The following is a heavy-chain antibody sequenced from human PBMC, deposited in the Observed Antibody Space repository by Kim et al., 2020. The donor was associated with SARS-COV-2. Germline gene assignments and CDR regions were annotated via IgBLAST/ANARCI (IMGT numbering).Heavy chain of an antibody. D-gene: IGHD6-13*01. V-gene: IGHV3-33*01. Sequence: ADSLEGRFTISRDNSKNTLDLQMNSLRAEDTAVYYCARDEGSSWFGPMDYWGQGALVTVSS. CDR3: ARDEGSSWFGPMDY. J-gene: IGHJ4*02.